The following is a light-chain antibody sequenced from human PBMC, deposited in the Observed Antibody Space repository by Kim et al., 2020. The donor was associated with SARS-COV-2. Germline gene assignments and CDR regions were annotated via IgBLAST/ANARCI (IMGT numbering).Light chain of an antibody. CDR2: GAS. J-gene: IGKJ2*01. V-gene: IGKV3D-7*01. CDR1: QSVSSSY. CDR3: QQDYNLYT. Sequence: EIVMTQSPATLSLSPGERATLSCRASQSVSSSYLSWYQQKPGQAPRLLIYGASTRATGIPARFSGSGSGTDFTLTISSLQPEDFAVYSCQQDYNLYTFGQGTKLEI.